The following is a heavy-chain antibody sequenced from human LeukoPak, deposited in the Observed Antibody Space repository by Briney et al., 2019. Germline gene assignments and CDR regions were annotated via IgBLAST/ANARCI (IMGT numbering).Heavy chain of an antibody. CDR3: ARATLDN. J-gene: IGHJ4*02. CDR1: GFTVSSDY. V-gene: IGHV3-53*01. Sequence: PGGSPRLSCAASGFTVSSDYISWVRQAPGKGLEWVSVIYSGGSTNYADSVRARFTISRDNSKNTAYLQMNSLRVEDTAVYYCARATLDNWGQGTLVTVSS. CDR2: IYSGGST.